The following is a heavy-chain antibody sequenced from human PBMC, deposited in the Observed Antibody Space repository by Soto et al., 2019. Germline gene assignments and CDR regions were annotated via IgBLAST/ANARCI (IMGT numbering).Heavy chain of an antibody. J-gene: IGHJ4*02. CDR3: ARVSGAARPKLVD. CDR1: GFTFSYYY. D-gene: IGHD6-6*01. V-gene: IGHV3-11*06. Sequence: PGGSLRLSCAASGFTFSYYYMSWIRQAPGKGLEWVSYISSSSSYTNYADSVKGRFTISRDNAKNSLYLQMNSLRAEDTAVYYCARVSGAARPKLVDWGQGTLVTVSS. CDR2: ISSSSSYT.